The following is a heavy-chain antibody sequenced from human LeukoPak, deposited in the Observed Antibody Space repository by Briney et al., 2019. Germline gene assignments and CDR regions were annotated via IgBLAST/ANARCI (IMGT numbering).Heavy chain of an antibody. CDR2: ISHDGSNK. V-gene: IGHV3-30*18. D-gene: IGHD6-13*01. CDR3: AKLRAAGNFDY. CDR1: GFTFSSYG. J-gene: IGHJ4*02. Sequence: PGGSLRLSCAASGFTFSSYGMHWVRQAPGKGLEWVAVISHDGSNKYYADSVKGRFTISRDNSKNTLYLQMNSLRAEDTAVYYCAKLRAAGNFDYWGQGTLVTVSS.